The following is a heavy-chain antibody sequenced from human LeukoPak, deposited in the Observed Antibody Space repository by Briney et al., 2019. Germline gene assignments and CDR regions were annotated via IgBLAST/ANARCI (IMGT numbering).Heavy chain of an antibody. V-gene: IGHV3-15*01. Sequence: GGSLRLSCAASGFTVSSNYMSWVRQAPGKGLEWVGRIKSKTEGGTTDYAAPVKGRFTISRDDSKNTLYLQMNSLKTEDTAVYYCTTYYYDSSGYPRDYYYYMDVWGKGTTVTVSS. CDR3: TTYYYDSSGYPRDYYYYMDV. D-gene: IGHD3-22*01. CDR1: GFTVSSNY. J-gene: IGHJ6*03. CDR2: IKSKTEGGTT.